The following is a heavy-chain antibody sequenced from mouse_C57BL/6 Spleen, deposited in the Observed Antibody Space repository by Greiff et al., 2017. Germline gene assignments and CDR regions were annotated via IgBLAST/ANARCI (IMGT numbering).Heavy chain of an antibody. J-gene: IGHJ3*01. CDR2: IYPGSGST. Sequence: QVQLQQPGAELVKPGASVKMSCKASGYTFTSYWITWVKQRPGQGLEWIGDIYPGSGSTNYNEKFKSKATLTVDTSSSTAYMQLSSLTSEDSAVYYCAYSYGSSYRFAYWGQGTLVTVSA. CDR1: GYTFTSYW. CDR3: AYSYGSSYRFAY. D-gene: IGHD1-1*01. V-gene: IGHV1-55*01.